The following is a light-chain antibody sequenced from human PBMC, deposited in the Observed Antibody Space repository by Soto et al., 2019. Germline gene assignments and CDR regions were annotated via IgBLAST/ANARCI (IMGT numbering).Light chain of an antibody. CDR2: DVS. J-gene: IGLJ1*01. CDR1: SSDVGGYDY. V-gene: IGLV2-14*01. CDR3: SSKRGSTGV. Sequence: QSALTQPASVSGSPGHTITISCTGTSSDVGGYDYVSWHQQHPGKAPKLMIYDVSKRPSGVSNRFSGSKSGNTASLTISGLQAEDEADYYCSSKRGSTGVFGTGTKVTVL.